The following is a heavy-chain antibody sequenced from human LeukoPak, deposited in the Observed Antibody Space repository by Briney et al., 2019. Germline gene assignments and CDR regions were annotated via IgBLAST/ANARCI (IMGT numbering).Heavy chain of an antibody. CDR3: ARPLAHADAFDI. V-gene: IGHV1-2*02. CDR1: GYTFTNNF. Sequence: ASVKVSCKASGYTFTNNFMHWVRQAPGQGLEWMGWINPNSGGTNYAQKFQGRVTMTRDTSISTAYMELSRLRSDDTAVYYCARPLAHADAFDIWGQGTMVTVSS. CDR2: INPNSGGT. J-gene: IGHJ3*02.